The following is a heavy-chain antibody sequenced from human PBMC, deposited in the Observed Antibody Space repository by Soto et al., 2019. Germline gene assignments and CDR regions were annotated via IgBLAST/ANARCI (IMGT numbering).Heavy chain of an antibody. V-gene: IGHV1-8*01. CDR1: GYTFSSYD. Sequence: ASVKVSCKASGYTFSSYDFNWVRQATGQGLEWMGWMNPNSGNTGYAQKFQGRVALTRNTSTSTAYLELSSLRSEDPAVYYCARGLRASSGRESLQHWGQGTLVTAS. D-gene: IGHD6-19*01. CDR3: ARGLRASSGRESLQH. CDR2: MNPNSGNT. J-gene: IGHJ1*01.